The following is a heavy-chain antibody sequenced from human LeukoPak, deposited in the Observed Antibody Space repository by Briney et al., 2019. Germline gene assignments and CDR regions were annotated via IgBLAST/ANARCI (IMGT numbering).Heavy chain of an antibody. CDR2: IKQDGTEK. CDR3: ARGPYCSSNTCFQTWFDP. J-gene: IGHJ5*02. D-gene: IGHD2-2*01. V-gene: IGHV3-7*01. CDR1: GFTFSDYS. Sequence: GSPRLSCAASGFTFSDYSMNWVRQAPGKGLEWVANIKQDGTEKYHVDSVKGRFTISRDNAKNSLYLQMNSLRAEDTAVYYCARGPYCSSNTCFQTWFDPWGQGTLVIVSS.